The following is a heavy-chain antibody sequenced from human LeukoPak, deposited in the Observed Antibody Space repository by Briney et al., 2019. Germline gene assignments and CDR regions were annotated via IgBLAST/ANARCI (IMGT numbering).Heavy chain of an antibody. CDR3: AKDETDSSGYYWIS. CDR1: GFTFSSYA. Sequence: GGSLRLSCAASGFTFSSYAMSWVRQAPGKGLEWVSAISGGGGSTYYADSVKGRFTISRDNSKNTLYLQMNSLRAEDTAVYYCAKDETDSSGYYWISWGQGTLVTVSS. CDR2: ISGGGGST. J-gene: IGHJ4*02. D-gene: IGHD3-22*01. V-gene: IGHV3-23*01.